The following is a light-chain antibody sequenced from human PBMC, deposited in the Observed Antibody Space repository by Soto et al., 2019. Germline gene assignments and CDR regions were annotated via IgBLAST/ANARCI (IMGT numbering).Light chain of an antibody. CDR2: GAS. CDR3: QQHGTSPIT. CDR1: QRVTST. V-gene: IGKV3-20*01. J-gene: IGKJ5*01. Sequence: EVVMTQSPATLSVSPGERATLSCRASQRVTSTLAWYQQKPGKAPRLLIYGASTRDTGIADRFSGSGSGTDFTLTISRLEPEDFAVYYCQQHGTSPITFGQGTRLAIK.